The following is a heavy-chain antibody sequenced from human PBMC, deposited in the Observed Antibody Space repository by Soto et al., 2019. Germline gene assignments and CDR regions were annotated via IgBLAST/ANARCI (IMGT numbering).Heavy chain of an antibody. J-gene: IGHJ4*02. CDR3: ARDTGVNWKQRGYFDY. D-gene: IGHD1-1*01. Sequence: QVQLVQSGAEVKKPGSSVKVSCKASGGTFSSYTIRWVRQAPGQGLEWMGRIIPILGIANYAQKFQGRVTITAEKSTSTAYMELSRLRSEDTAVDYCARDTGVNWKQRGYFDYLGPGTLVTVSS. CDR1: GGTFSSYT. CDR2: IIPILGIA. V-gene: IGHV1-69*08.